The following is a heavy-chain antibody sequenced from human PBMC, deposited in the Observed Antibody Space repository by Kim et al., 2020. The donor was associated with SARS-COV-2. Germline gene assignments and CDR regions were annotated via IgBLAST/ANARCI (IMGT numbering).Heavy chain of an antibody. D-gene: IGHD2-15*01. V-gene: IGHV4-34*01. J-gene: IGHJ4*02. CDR2: INHSGST. CDR1: GGSFSGYY. CDR3: ARGREYCSGGSCYDEIRIAVAGLHFDY. Sequence: SETLSLTCAVYGGSFSGYYWSWIRQPPGKGLEWIGEINHSGSTNYNPSLKSRVTISVDTSKNQFSLKLSSVTAADTAVYYCARGREYCSGGSCYDEIRIAVAGLHFDYWGQGTLVTVSS.